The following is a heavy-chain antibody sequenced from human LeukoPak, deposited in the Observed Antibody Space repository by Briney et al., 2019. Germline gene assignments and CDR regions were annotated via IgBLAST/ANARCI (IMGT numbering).Heavy chain of an antibody. J-gene: IGHJ4*02. CDR2: IIPIFGTA. Sequence: ASVKVSCKASGGTFSSYAISWVRQAPGQGLEWMGGIIPIFGTASYAQKFQGRVTITADESTSTAYMELSSLRTDDTAVYYCAREAGYSYGRFNSGGFSFDYWGQGTLVTVSS. CDR3: AREAGYSYGRFNSGGFSFDY. V-gene: IGHV1-69*13. CDR1: GGTFSSYA. D-gene: IGHD5-18*01.